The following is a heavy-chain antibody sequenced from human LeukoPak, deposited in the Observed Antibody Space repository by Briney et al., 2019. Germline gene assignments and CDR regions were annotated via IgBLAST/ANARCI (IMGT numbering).Heavy chain of an antibody. J-gene: IGHJ4*02. Sequence: ASVKVSCKASGYTFTSYDINWVRQATGQGLEWMGWMNPNSGNAGYAQKFQGRVTMTRNTSISTAYMELSSLRSEDTAVYYCARSSWLPSRTYYFDYWGQGTLVTVSS. CDR2: MNPNSGNA. CDR1: GYTFTSYD. V-gene: IGHV1-8*01. CDR3: ARSSWLPSRTYYFDY. D-gene: IGHD6-19*01.